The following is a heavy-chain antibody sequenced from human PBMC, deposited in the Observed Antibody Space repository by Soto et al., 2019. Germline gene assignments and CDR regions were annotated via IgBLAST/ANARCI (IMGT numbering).Heavy chain of an antibody. CDR2: ISSTSSTI. V-gene: IGHV3-48*01. CDR3: ARGSGSYYPHWFDP. Sequence: EVQLVESGGGLVQPGGSLRLSCAASGFTVSSYSMNWVRQAPGKGLEWVSYISSTSSTIYYADSVKGRFTISRDNARKSRDLQMNCLRGEDTAVYYCARGSGSYYPHWFDPWGQGTLVTVSS. CDR1: GFTVSSYS. J-gene: IGHJ5*02. D-gene: IGHD3-10*01.